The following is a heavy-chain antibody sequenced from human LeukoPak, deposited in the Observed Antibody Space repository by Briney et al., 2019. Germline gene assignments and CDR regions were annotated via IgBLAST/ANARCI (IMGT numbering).Heavy chain of an antibody. CDR1: GNTFTSFH. CDR3: ARESPSTFYFDY. V-gene: IGHV1-46*01. D-gene: IGHD1-1*01. Sequence: ASVKVSCKASGNTFTSFHIHWVRQAPGQGLEYMGIIKVYGDTTIYAQRFQGRITMTRDTSTSTVYMELSSLNSEDTAVYYCARESPSTFYFDYWGQGTLVTVSS. J-gene: IGHJ4*02. CDR2: IKVYGDTT.